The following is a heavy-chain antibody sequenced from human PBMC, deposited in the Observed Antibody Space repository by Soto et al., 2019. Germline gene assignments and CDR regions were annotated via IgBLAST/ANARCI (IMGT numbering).Heavy chain of an antibody. CDR3: ARVERLVEGWFDP. Sequence: QVQLVQSGAEVKKPGSSVKVSCKASGGTFSSYTISWVRQAPGQGLEWMGRIIPILGIANYAQKFQGRVTITAHKSTSTAYMELSSLRSEDTAVYYCARVERLVEGWFDPWGQGTLVTVSS. J-gene: IGHJ5*02. D-gene: IGHD2-15*01. CDR2: IIPILGIA. CDR1: GGTFSSYT. V-gene: IGHV1-69*02.